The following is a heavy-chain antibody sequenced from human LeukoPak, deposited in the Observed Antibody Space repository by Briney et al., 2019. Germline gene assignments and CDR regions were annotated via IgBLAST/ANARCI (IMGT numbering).Heavy chain of an antibody. CDR2: IDPSAGST. Sequence: ASVKVSCKASGYTFTNYYMHWVRRAPGQGLEWMGVIDPSAGSTTYAQKFQGRVTMTRDTATSTVYMELSSLRSDDTAVYYCARAHYASSNIKVPFDVWGKGTTVTVSS. D-gene: IGHD3-22*01. CDR3: ARAHYASSNIKVPFDV. CDR1: GYTFTNYY. V-gene: IGHV1-46*01. J-gene: IGHJ6*04.